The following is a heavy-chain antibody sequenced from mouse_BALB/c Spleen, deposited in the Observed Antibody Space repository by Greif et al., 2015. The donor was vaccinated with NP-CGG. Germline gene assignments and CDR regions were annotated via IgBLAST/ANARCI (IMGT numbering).Heavy chain of an antibody. CDR1: GFTLSSYG. CDR2: INSNGGST. J-gene: IGHJ3*01. V-gene: IGHV5-6-3*01. CDR3: ATGFAY. Sequence: VQLKESGGGLVQPGGSLKLSCAASGFTLSSYGMSWVRQTPDKRLELVATINSNGGSTYYPDSVKGRFTISRDNAKNTLYLQMSSLKSEDTAMYYCATGFAYWGQGTLVTVSA.